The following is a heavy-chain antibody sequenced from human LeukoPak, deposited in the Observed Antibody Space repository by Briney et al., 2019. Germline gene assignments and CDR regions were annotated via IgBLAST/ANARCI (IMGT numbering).Heavy chain of an antibody. CDR1: GGSFSGYY. V-gene: IGHV4-34*01. J-gene: IGHJ3*02. Sequence: SETLSLTCAVYGGSFSGYYWSWIRQPPGKGLEWIGEINHSGSTNYNPSLKSRVTISVDTSKNQFSLKLSSVTAADTAVYYCARMRQRYSSSWYLIFFAFDIWGQGTMVTVSS. D-gene: IGHD6-13*01. CDR3: ARMRQRYSSSWYLIFFAFDI. CDR2: INHSGST.